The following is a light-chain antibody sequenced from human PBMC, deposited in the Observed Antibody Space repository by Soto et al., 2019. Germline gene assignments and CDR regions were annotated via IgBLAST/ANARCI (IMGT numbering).Light chain of an antibody. CDR2: GAS. V-gene: IGKV3-20*01. CDR3: QQYDKWLLT. J-gene: IGKJ4*01. CDR1: QSVSSSY. Sequence: SHSLGTLSLSKGERATLSCRASQSVSSSYLAWYQQKPGQAPRLLIYGASSRATGIPDRFSGSGSGTDFTLTISSLQSEDFAVDICQQYDKWLLTFGGGTKVDIK.